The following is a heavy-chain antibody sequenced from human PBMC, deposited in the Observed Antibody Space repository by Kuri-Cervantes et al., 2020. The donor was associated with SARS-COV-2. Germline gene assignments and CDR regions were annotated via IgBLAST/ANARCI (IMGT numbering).Heavy chain of an antibody. CDR2: IYYSGST. CDR1: GGSISSSSYY. CDR3: ARHRDCGEIDY. V-gene: IGHV4-39*01. D-gene: IGHD2-21*01. J-gene: IGHJ4*02. Sequence: SETLSLTCTVSGGSISSSSYYGGWIRQPPGKGLEWIGSIYYSGSTYYNPSLKSRVTISVDTSKNQFSLKLSSVTAADTAVYYCARHRDCGEIDYWGQGTLVTVSS.